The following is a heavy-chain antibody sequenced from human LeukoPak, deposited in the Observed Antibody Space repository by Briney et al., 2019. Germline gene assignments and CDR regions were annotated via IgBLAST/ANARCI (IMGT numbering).Heavy chain of an antibody. J-gene: IGHJ4*02. CDR3: ARGYYYDSSGYYLPDY. CDR2: FNPSGDST. D-gene: IGHD3-22*01. Sequence: ASVKVSCKASGYTFTNYYLHWVRQAPGQGLEWMGIFNPSGDSTTYAQKFQGRLTMTRDTSTSTVYMELSSLRSEDTAVYYCARGYYYDSSGYYLPDYWGQGTLVTVPS. CDR1: GYTFTNYY. V-gene: IGHV1-46*01.